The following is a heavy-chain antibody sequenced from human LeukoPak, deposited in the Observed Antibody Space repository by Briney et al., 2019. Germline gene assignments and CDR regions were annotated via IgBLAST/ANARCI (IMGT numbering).Heavy chain of an antibody. CDR3: VRDYYESGAHTDNFFDP. CDR1: GYIFSSYG. D-gene: IGHD3-22*01. J-gene: IGHJ3*01. V-gene: IGHV1-18*04. CDR2: VSNYDRRT. Sequence: GASVKVSCKASGYIFSSYGISWVRQAPGQGLEWMGWVSNYDRRTNYPQKVKGRVTMTTDTSTSTAYMELESLRFDDTAVYYCVRDYYESGAHTDNFFDPWGQGTMVTVSS.